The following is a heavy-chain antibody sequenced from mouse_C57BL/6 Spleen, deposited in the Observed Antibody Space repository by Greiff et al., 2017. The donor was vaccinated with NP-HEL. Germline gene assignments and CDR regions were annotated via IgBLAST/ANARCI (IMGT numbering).Heavy chain of an antibody. CDR2: ISSGGSYT. CDR3: ARLPYYGNSYYFDY. J-gene: IGHJ2*01. CDR1: GFTFSSYG. D-gene: IGHD2-10*01. Sequence: DVKLQESGGDLVKPGGSLKLSCAASGFTFSSYGMSWVRQTPDKRLEWVATISSGGSYTYYPDSVKGRFTISRDNAKNTLYLQMSSLKSEDTAMYYCARLPYYGNSYYFDYWGQGTTLTVSS. V-gene: IGHV5-6*02.